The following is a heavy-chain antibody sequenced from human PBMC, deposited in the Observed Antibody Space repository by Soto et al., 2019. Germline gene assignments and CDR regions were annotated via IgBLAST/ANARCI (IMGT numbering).Heavy chain of an antibody. CDR2: ISWNSGSI. V-gene: IGHV3-9*01. Sequence: EVQLVESGGGLVQPGRSLRLSCAASGFTFDDYAMHWVRQAPGKGLEWVSGISWNSGSIGYADSVKGRFTISRDNAKNSLYLQMNSLRAEDTALYYCAKDLGGSFDYWGPGTLVTFSS. J-gene: IGHJ4*02. CDR3: AKDLGGSFDY. D-gene: IGHD5-12*01. CDR1: GFTFDDYA.